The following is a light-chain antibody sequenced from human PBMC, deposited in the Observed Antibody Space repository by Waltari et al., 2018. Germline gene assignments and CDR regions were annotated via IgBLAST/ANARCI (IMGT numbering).Light chain of an antibody. Sequence: QSALTQPASVSGSPGQSVTLSCIGTSSDIGAYQYGPWYQQYPGKAPKLIIHEATKRPSGISSRFSGSKSGNTASLTISGLQAEDEADYYCSSYTSRSTYVFGTGTKVTVL. CDR3: SSYTSRSTYV. CDR2: EAT. J-gene: IGLJ1*01. V-gene: IGLV2-14*01. CDR1: SSDIGAYQY.